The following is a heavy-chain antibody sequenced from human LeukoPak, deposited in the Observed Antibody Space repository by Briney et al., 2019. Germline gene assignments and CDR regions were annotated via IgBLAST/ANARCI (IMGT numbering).Heavy chain of an antibody. V-gene: IGHV3-7*01. D-gene: IGHD2-21*02. CDR2: IKEDGSEK. CDR3: ARDTPPYCGGDCYFYYYYYMDV. Sequence: GGSLRLSCAASGFIFSSYWMAWVRQAPGKGLEWVANIKEDGSEKNYVDSVKGRFTISRDNAKNSLYLQMNSLRAEDTAVYYCARDTPPYCGGDCYFYYYYYMDVWGKGTTVTISS. CDR1: GFIFSSYW. J-gene: IGHJ6*03.